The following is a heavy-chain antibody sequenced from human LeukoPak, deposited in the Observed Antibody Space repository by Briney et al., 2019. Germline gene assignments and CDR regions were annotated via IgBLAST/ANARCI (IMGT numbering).Heavy chain of an antibody. Sequence: GRTLRLSREASGFTFRIYGMHCVREAPDKGLEGITLIPYAGSNKYYADSVKGQFTLCRDNSKNTLYLQMTSLRAEDTAVYYCARYYGSGRGYYGLDVWGQGTTVTVFS. CDR3: ARYYGSGRGYYGLDV. J-gene: IGHJ6*02. CDR2: IPYAGSNK. V-gene: IGHV3-30*03. D-gene: IGHD3-10*01. CDR1: GFTFRIYG.